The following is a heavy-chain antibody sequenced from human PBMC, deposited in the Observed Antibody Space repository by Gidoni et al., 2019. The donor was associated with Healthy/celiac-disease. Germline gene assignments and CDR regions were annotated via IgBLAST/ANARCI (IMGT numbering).Heavy chain of an antibody. CDR1: GYTFTSYG. V-gene: IGHV1-18*01. Sequence: QVPLVQSGEEVKKPEASVKGSCKDSGYTFTSYGISWVRQAPGQGLEWMGWISAYNGNTNYAQKLQGRVTMTTDTSTSTAYMELRSLGSDDTAVYYCARDFRGVGDAFDYWGQGTLVTVSS. D-gene: IGHD4-17*01. CDR2: ISAYNGNT. CDR3: ARDFRGVGDAFDY. J-gene: IGHJ4*02.